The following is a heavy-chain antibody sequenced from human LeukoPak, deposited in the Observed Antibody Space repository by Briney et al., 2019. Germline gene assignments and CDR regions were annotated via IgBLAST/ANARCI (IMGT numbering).Heavy chain of an antibody. V-gene: IGHV3-66*04. CDR3: ARPAGSYYYYGMDV. J-gene: IGHJ6*02. CDR2: IYSGGST. Sequence: GGSLRLSCAASGFTVSSNYMSWVRQAPGKGLEWVSVIYSGGSTYYADSVKGRFTISRDNSKNTLYLQMNSLRAEDTAVYYCARPAGSYYYYGMDVWGQGTTVTVSS. D-gene: IGHD6-25*01. CDR1: GFTVSSNY.